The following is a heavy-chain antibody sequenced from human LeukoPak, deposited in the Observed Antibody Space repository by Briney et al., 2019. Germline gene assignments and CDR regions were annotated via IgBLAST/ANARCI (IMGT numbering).Heavy chain of an antibody. CDR1: GFTVSSNY. Sequence: GGSLRLSCVASGFTVSSNYMSWVRQAPGKGLEWVSVIYSGGSTYYADSVKGRFTISRDNAKNTLYLQMNSLRAEDTAVYYCARVSEETSTSRTHAFDIWGQGTMVTVSS. CDR3: ARVSEETSTSRTHAFDI. J-gene: IGHJ3*02. CDR2: IYSGGST. D-gene: IGHD2-2*01. V-gene: IGHV3-66*01.